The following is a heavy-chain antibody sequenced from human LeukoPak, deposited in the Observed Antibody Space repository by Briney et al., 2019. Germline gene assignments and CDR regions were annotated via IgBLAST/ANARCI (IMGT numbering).Heavy chain of an antibody. CDR3: ARDTFYDFWSDSDAFDI. CDR1: GYTFTSYG. Sequence: ASVKVSCKASGYTFTSYGISWVRQAPGQGLEWMGWISAYNGNTNYAQKLQGKVTMTTDTSTSTAYMELRSLRSDDTAVYYCARDTFYDFWSDSDAFDIWGQGTMVTVSS. V-gene: IGHV1-18*01. CDR2: ISAYNGNT. J-gene: IGHJ3*02. D-gene: IGHD3-3*01.